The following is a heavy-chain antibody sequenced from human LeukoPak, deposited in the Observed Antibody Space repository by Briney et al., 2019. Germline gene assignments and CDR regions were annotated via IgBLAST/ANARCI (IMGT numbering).Heavy chain of an antibody. Sequence: SETLSLTCTVSGGSISSSSYYWGWIRQPPGKGLEWIGSIYYSGSTYYNPSLKSRVTISVDTSKNQFSLKLSSVTAADTAVYYCARVHYGSGSLDYWGQGTLVTVSS. D-gene: IGHD3-10*01. V-gene: IGHV4-39*07. CDR3: ARVHYGSGSLDY. J-gene: IGHJ4*02. CDR2: IYYSGST. CDR1: GGSISSSSYY.